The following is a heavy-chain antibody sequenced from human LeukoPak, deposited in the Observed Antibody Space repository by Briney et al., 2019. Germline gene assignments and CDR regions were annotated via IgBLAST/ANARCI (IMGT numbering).Heavy chain of an antibody. J-gene: IGHJ4*02. V-gene: IGHV4-34*01. CDR1: GGSFSGYY. CDR3: AREYCSGGSCYLDY. D-gene: IGHD2-15*01. CDR2: INHSGST. Sequence: SETLSLTCAVYGGSFSGYYWSWIRQPPGKGLEWIGEINHSGSTNYNPSLKSRVTISVDTSKNQFSLKLSSVTAADTAVYYCAREYCSGGSCYLDYWGQGTLVTVSP.